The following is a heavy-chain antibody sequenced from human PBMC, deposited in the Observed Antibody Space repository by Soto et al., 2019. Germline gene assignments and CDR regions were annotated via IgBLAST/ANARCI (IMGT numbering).Heavy chain of an antibody. Sequence: QVQLQESGPGLVKPSGTLSLTCAVSGGSISSSNWWSWVRQPPGKGLEWIGEIYHSGSTNYNPSLKSRVTISVDKSKNQFSLKLSSVTAADTAVYYCASYCSSTRCYFSRPFDIWGQGTMVTVSS. J-gene: IGHJ3*02. D-gene: IGHD2-2*01. CDR3: ASYCSSTRCYFSRPFDI. CDR1: GGSISSSNW. V-gene: IGHV4-4*02. CDR2: IYHSGST.